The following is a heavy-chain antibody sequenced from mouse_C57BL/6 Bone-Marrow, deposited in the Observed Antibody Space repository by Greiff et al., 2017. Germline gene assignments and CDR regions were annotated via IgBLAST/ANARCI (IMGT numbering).Heavy chain of an antibody. Sequence: EVQLKESGAELVRPGASVKLSCTASGFNFKDVYIHWVKQRPGQGLEGIGGIDPAIGDTEYTSKFKGKATMTSDTSSNTAYLQLSSLTSEDTAVYYCASYDCDYFDFWGQGTPLTVAS. CDR3: ASYDCDYFDF. CDR2: IDPAIGDT. V-gene: IGHV14-4*01. CDR1: GFNFKDVY. D-gene: IGHD2-10*02. J-gene: IGHJ2*01.